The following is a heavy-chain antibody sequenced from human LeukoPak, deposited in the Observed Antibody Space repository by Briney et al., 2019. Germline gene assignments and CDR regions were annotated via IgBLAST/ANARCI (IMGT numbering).Heavy chain of an antibody. J-gene: IGHJ6*02. Sequence: SETLSLTCAVSGGSISSGGYSWSWIRQPPGKGLEWIGYIYHSGSTYYNPSLKSRVTISVDTSKNQFSLKLSSVTAADTAVYYCARPLPSGYYYGMDVWGQGTTVTVSS. CDR2: IYHSGST. CDR1: GGSISSGGYS. CDR3: ARPLPSGYYYGMDV. V-gene: IGHV4-30-2*01.